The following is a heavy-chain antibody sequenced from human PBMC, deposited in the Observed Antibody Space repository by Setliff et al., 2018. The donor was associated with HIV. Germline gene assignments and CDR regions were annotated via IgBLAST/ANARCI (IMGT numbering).Heavy chain of an antibody. CDR3: AKLREGHVYSQYDS. CDR1: GFSFSNYA. CDR2: IANGINT. Sequence: GGSLRLSCAASGFSFSNYAMTWVRQAPGKGLEWVSTIANGINTYYADSVKGRFTISRDNSQNALYLQMDSLRAEDTAVYHCAKLREGHVYSQYDSWGHETLVTVSS. D-gene: IGHD2-21*01. J-gene: IGHJ5*01. V-gene: IGHV3-23*01.